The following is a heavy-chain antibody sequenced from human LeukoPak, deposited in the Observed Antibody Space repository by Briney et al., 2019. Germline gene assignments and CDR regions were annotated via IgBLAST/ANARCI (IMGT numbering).Heavy chain of an antibody. D-gene: IGHD2-15*01. CDR3: ARVAGVRGKVDY. J-gene: IGHJ4*02. Sequence: PSETLSLTCAVYGGSFSGYYWSWIRQPPGKGLEWIGEINHSGSTNYNPSLKSRVTISVDTSKNQFSLKLSSVTAADTAVYYCARVAGVRGKVDYWGQGTLVTVSS. CDR1: GGSFSGYY. CDR2: INHSGST. V-gene: IGHV4-34*01.